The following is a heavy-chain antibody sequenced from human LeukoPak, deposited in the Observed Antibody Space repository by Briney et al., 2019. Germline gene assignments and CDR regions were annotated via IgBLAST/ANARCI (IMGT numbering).Heavy chain of an antibody. CDR1: GGSISSSSYY. CDR2: IYYSGST. CDR3: ARALIYSNFFDY. Sequence: PSETLSLTCTVSGGSISSSSYYWGWIRQPPRKGLEWIGSIYYSGSTYYNPSLKSRVTISVDTSKNQFSLKLSSVTAPDTAVYYCARALIYSNFFDYWGQGTLVTVSS. D-gene: IGHD4-11*01. V-gene: IGHV4-39*07. J-gene: IGHJ4*02.